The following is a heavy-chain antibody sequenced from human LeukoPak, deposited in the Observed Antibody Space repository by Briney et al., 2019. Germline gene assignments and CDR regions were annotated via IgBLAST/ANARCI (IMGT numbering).Heavy chain of an antibody. J-gene: IGHJ4*02. CDR1: GYSFTTYW. V-gene: IGHV5-51*01. CDR2: IDPGDSDT. CDR3: ARHGKVGATQSWLDY. Sequence: GESLKISCKGSGYSFTTYWIAWVRQVPGKGLESMGIIDPGDSDTRYSPSFQGQVTISADRSISTAYLQWSSLRASDSAVYYCARHGKVGATQSWLDYWGQGTLVTVSS. D-gene: IGHD1-26*01.